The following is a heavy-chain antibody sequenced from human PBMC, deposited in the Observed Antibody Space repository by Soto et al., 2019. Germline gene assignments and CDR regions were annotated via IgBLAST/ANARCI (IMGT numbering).Heavy chain of an antibody. V-gene: IGHV4-59*08. CDR2: IFYSGST. CDR1: GASISSYY. D-gene: IGHD5-12*01. J-gene: IGHJ6*03. CDR3: ASGGYDYRYYYYYMDV. Sequence: SETLSLTCTVSGASISSYYWSWIRQPPGKGLEWIGYIFYSGSTNYNPSLKSRVTMSVDTSKNQFSLKLTSVTAADTAVYYCASGGYDYRYYYYYMDVWGKGTTVTVSS.